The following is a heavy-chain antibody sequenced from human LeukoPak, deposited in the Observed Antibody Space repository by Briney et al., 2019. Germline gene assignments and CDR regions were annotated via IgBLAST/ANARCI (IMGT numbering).Heavy chain of an antibody. Sequence: GSMRLSCAASGFTFSSYGMHWVRQAPGKGLEWVAVISYDGSNKYYADSVKGRFTISRDNSKNTLYLQMNSLRAEDTAVYYCAKDSDYYYGMDVWGQGTTVTVSS. V-gene: IGHV3-30*18. CDR1: GFTFSSYG. CDR3: AKDSDYYYGMDV. J-gene: IGHJ6*02. D-gene: IGHD3-10*01. CDR2: ISYDGSNK.